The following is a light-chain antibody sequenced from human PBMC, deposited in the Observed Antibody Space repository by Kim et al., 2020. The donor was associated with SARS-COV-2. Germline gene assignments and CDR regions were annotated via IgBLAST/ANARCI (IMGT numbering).Light chain of an antibody. CDR3: QQYDDWPPWT. CDR1: QSVSDN. CDR2: GAS. V-gene: IGKV3-15*01. Sequence: SLGERATPSCRARQSVSDNLAWYQQKPGQAPRLLIYGASTRATGIPARFSGSGSGTEFTLTISSLQSEDSAVYYCQQYDDWPPWTFGQGTKVDIK. J-gene: IGKJ1*01.